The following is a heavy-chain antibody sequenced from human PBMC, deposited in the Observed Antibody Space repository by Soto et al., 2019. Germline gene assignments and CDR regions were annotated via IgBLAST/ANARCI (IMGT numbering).Heavy chain of an antibody. Sequence: GSLRLSCEASGFTFSDCAMSWVRQAPGKGLEWVSGISGTGRSTFYADSVKDRFTISRDNSKNTVYLQMTSLRAEDTAVYYCAKGNTSGWYFFDYWGQGTLVTVSS. V-gene: IGHV3-23*01. D-gene: IGHD6-19*01. CDR1: GFTFSDCA. CDR3: AKGNTSGWYFFDY. J-gene: IGHJ4*02. CDR2: ISGTGRST.